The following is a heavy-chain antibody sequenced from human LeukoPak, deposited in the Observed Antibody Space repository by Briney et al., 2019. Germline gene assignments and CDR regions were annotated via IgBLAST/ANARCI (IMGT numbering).Heavy chain of an antibody. J-gene: IGHJ4*02. CDR3: AKQLRYFDWLPTNYFDY. CDR2: ISGSGGST. D-gene: IGHD3-9*01. CDR1: GFTFSSYG. Sequence: GGTLRLSCAASGFTFSSYGMSWVRQAPGKGLEWVSAISGSGGSTYYADSVKGRFTISRDNSKNTLYLQMNSLRAEDTAVYYRAKQLRYFDWLPTNYFDYWGQGTLVTVSS. V-gene: IGHV3-23*01.